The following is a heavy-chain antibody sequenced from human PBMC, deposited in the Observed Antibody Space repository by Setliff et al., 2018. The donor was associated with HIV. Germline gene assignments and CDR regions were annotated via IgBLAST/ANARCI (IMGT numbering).Heavy chain of an antibody. D-gene: IGHD3-10*01. CDR3: ARVWFGNIEALPH. CDR2: INTDGSSS. Sequence: AESLRLSCAASGFTFKNYWMHWVRQLPGKGLVWVSRINTDGSSSDYADSVKGRFTISRDNAKDTLYLQMNSLRADDTALYYCARVWFGNIEALPHWGQGTLVTVSS. J-gene: IGHJ4*02. V-gene: IGHV3-74*01. CDR1: GFTFKNYW.